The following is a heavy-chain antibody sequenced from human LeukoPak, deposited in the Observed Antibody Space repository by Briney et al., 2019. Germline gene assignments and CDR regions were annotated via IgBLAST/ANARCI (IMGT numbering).Heavy chain of an antibody. V-gene: IGHV3-11*06. CDR2: VGISSGNT. CDR1: GFPFSEYS. D-gene: IGHD1-1*01. Sequence: GGSLRLSCAASGFPFSEYSMNWVRQAPGKGLEWISYVGISSGNTKYADSVKGRFTVSGDNARNSLYLQMNSLRVEDTAVYYCARDHNYAFDNWGQGTLVTVSS. CDR3: ARDHNYAFDN. J-gene: IGHJ4*02.